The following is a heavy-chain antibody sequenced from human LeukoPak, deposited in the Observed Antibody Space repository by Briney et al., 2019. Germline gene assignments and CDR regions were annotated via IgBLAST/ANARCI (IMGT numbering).Heavy chain of an antibody. CDR1: GFTFSSYW. J-gene: IGHJ4*02. D-gene: IGHD2-21*01. V-gene: IGHV3-7*01. CDR3: ARDGLFHGRASDY. CDR2: IKQDGSEK. Sequence: PGGSLRLSCAASGFTFSSYWMSWVRQAPGKGLEWVANIKQDGSEKYYVDSVKGRFTISRDNAKNSLYLQLNSLRAEDTAVYYCARDGLFHGRASDYWGQGTLVTVSP.